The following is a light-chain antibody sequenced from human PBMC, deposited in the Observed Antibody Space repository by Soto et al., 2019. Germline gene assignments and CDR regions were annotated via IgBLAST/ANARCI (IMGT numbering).Light chain of an antibody. CDR2: DVS. V-gene: IGLV2-14*01. CDR3: SSYTSSSLYV. J-gene: IGLJ1*01. Sequence: QSALTQPASVSGSPGQSITLSCTGTNNDVGGYESVSWYQQHAGRAPRLIIYDVSNRPSGVSGRFSGSKFGNTASLTISGLRAEDEADYYCSSYTSSSLYVFGTGTKLTVL. CDR1: NNDVGGYES.